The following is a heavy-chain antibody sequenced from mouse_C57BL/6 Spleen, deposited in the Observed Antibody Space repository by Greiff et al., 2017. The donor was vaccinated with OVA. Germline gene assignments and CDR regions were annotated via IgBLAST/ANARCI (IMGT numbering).Heavy chain of an antibody. CDR1: GYSFTDYN. Sequence: VQLLQSGPELVKPGASVKISCKASGYSFTDYNMNWVKQSNGKSLEWIGVINPNYGTTSYNQKFKGKATLTVDQSSSTAYMQLNSLTSEDSAVYYCARSGTTEQYYYAMDYWGQGTSVTVSS. CDR3: ARSGTTEQYYYAMDY. J-gene: IGHJ4*01. V-gene: IGHV1-39*01. D-gene: IGHD1-1*01. CDR2: INPNYGTT.